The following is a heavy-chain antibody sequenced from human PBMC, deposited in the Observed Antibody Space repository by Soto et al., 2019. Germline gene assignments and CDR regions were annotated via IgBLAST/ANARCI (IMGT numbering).Heavy chain of an antibody. CDR3: ARGAYYYDSSGLSY. D-gene: IGHD3-22*01. Sequence: EVQLVESGGGLVQPGGSLRLSCAASGFTFSSYSMNWVRQAPGKGLEWVSYISSSSSTIYYADSVKGRFTISRDNAKNSLYLQMNSLRAEDTAVYYCARGAYYYDSSGLSYWGQGTVVTVSS. J-gene: IGHJ4*02. CDR2: ISSSSSTI. V-gene: IGHV3-48*01. CDR1: GFTFSSYS.